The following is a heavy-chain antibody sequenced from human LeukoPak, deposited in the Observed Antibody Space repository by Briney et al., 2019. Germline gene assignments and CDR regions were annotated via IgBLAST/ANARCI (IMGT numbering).Heavy chain of an antibody. Sequence: GGSLRLSCAASGFTFSSYGMHWVRQAPGKGLEWVAFIRYDGSNKYYADSVKGRFTISRDNSKNTLYLQMNSLRAEDTAVYYCAKDGKGYSYGSYYYYYMDVWGKGTTVTVSS. CDR1: GFTFSSYG. J-gene: IGHJ6*03. CDR3: AKDGKGYSYGSYYYYYMDV. D-gene: IGHD5-18*01. CDR2: IRYDGSNK. V-gene: IGHV3-30*02.